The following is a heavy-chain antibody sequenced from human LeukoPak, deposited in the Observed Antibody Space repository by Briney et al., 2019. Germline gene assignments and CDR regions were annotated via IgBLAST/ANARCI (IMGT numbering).Heavy chain of an antibody. J-gene: IGHJ5*02. CDR1: GFNFDDYA. D-gene: IGHD4/OR15-4a*01. Sequence: GGSLRLSCAASGFNFDDYAMHWVRQAPGKGLEWVSLISWNGDATYYADSVKGRFTISRDNSKNTLYLQMNSLRAEDTAVYYCARDVGAGWFDPWGQGTLVTVSS. CDR2: ISWNGDAT. V-gene: IGHV3-43D*04. CDR3: ARDVGAGWFDP.